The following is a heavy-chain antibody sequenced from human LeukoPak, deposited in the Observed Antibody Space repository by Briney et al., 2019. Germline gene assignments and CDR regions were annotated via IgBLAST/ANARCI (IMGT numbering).Heavy chain of an antibody. V-gene: IGHV3-23*01. CDR1: GFTFSSYA. Sequence: GGSLRLSCAASGFTFSSYAISWVRQAPGKGLEWVSAISGSGGSTYYADSVKGRFTISRDNSKNTLYLQMNSLRAEDTAVYYCAKDPYSSSWYGSRNWFDPWGQGTLVTVSS. D-gene: IGHD6-13*01. CDR2: ISGSGGST. J-gene: IGHJ5*02. CDR3: AKDPYSSSWYGSRNWFDP.